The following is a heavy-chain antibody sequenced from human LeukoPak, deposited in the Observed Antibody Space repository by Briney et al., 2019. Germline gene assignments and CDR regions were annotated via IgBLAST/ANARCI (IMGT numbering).Heavy chain of an antibody. CDR2: IYYSGST. CDR3: ARGQRITMTD. V-gene: IGHV4-59*12. J-gene: IGHJ4*02. CDR1: GGSISSYY. D-gene: IGHD3-22*01. Sequence: SETLSLTCTVSGGSISSYYWSWIRQPPGKGLEWIGYIYYSGSTNYNPSLKSRVAISVDTSRNQFSLRLSSVTAADTAVYYCARGQRITMTDWGQGTLVTVSS.